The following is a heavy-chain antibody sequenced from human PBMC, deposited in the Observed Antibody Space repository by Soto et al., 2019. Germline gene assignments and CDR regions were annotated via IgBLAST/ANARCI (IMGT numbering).Heavy chain of an antibody. CDR2: ISYDGSNK. CDR1: GFTFSSYA. V-gene: IGHV3-30-3*01. Sequence: GGSLRLSCAASGFTFSSYAMHWVRQAPGKGLEWVAGISYDGSNKYYADSVKGRLTISRDNSKNTQYLQMNSLRAEDTAVYYCARDVTKVVPAATDYYYYYGMDVWGQGTTVTVSS. J-gene: IGHJ6*02. CDR3: ARDVTKVVPAATDYYYYYGMDV. D-gene: IGHD2-2*01.